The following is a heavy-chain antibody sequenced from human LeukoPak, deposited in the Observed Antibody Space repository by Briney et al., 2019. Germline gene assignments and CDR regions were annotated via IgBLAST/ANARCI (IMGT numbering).Heavy chain of an antibody. Sequence: PSETLSLTCTVSGGSISSGGYYWSWIRQHPGKGLEWTGYIYYSGSTYYNPSLKSRVTISVDTSKNQFSLKLSSVTAADTAVYYCARGEDDYGDYGTHWGQGTLVTVSS. CDR3: ARGEDDYGDYGTH. J-gene: IGHJ4*02. D-gene: IGHD4-17*01. CDR2: IYYSGST. CDR1: GGSISSGGYY. V-gene: IGHV4-31*03.